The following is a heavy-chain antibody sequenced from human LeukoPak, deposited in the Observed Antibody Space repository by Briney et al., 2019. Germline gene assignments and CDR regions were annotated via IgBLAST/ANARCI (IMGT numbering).Heavy chain of an antibody. CDR1: GFTFSSYG. Sequence: GGTLRLSCAASGFTFSSYGMSWVRQAPGKGLEWVSTISASGGSTYYADSVKGRFTISRDNSKNTLYLQMNSLRVEDTAVYYCARDGYSGSYYRLYYFFMDVWGKGTTVTVSS. V-gene: IGHV3-23*01. CDR2: ISASGGST. CDR3: ARDGYSGSYYRLYYFFMDV. J-gene: IGHJ6*03. D-gene: IGHD1-26*01.